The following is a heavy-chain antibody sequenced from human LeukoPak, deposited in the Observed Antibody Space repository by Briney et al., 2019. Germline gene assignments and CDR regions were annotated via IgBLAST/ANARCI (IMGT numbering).Heavy chain of an antibody. CDR2: INSDGSST. CDR3: ARALGGAVAGDWFDP. V-gene: IGHV3-74*01. Sequence: PGGSLRLSCAASGFTFSSYWMHWVRQAPGKGLVWVSRINSDGSSTSYADSVKGRFTIPRDNAKNTLYLQMNSLRAEDTAVYYCARALGGAVAGDWFDPWGQGTLVTVSS. CDR1: GFTFSSYW. J-gene: IGHJ5*02. D-gene: IGHD6-19*01.